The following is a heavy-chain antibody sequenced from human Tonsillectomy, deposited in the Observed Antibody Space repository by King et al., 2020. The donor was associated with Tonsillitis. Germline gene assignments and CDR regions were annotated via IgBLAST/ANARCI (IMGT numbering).Heavy chain of an antibody. CDR2: LYSSGTI. D-gene: IGHD1-26*01. J-gene: IGHJ4*02. Sequence: QLQESGPGVVKPSETLSLTCTVSGGSISRGDHFWAWIRQPPGKGLEWIGYLYSSGTIFYNPSLTSRITISGGTSENRFSLKLISVTAADTAVYFCARYVSGSFDYWGQGALVTVSS. CDR1: GGSISRGDHF. V-gene: IGHV4-39*01. CDR3: ARYVSGSFDY.